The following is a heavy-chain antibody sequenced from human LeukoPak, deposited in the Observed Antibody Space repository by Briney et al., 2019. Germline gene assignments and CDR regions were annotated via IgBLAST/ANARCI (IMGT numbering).Heavy chain of an antibody. V-gene: IGHV1-2*02. J-gene: IGHJ4*02. CDR1: GYTFTGYY. Sequence: GASVKVSCKASGYTFTGYYMHWVRQAPGQGLEWMGWINPNSGGTNYAQKFQGRVTMTRDTSISTAYMELSRLRSDDTAVYYCARDTSSIAAAGTSDYWGQGTLVTVSS. CDR2: INPNSGGT. D-gene: IGHD6-13*01. CDR3: ARDTSSIAAAGTSDY.